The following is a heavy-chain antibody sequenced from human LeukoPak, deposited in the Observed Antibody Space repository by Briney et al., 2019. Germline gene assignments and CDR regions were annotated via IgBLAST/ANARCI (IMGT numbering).Heavy chain of an antibody. D-gene: IGHD2-15*01. CDR3: ATAGGDGSRMGFDP. J-gene: IGHJ5*02. CDR1: GFTFSRYW. CDR2: ISADGSVT. Sequence: GGSLRLSCADSGFTFSRYWMHWVRQTPGKGLVWVSCISADGSVTRYADPVKGRFTISRDNTKSTLYLQMHSLRAEDTAVYYCATAGGDGSRMGFDPWGQGTLVTVSS. V-gene: IGHV3-74*01.